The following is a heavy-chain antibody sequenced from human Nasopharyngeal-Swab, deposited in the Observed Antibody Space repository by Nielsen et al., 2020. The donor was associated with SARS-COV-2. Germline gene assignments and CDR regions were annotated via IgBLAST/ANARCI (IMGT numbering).Heavy chain of an antibody. J-gene: IGHJ6*02. CDR2: INPNRGGT. CDR3: ARGGDFWSGWELDYFYYYGMDV. Sequence: ASVKVSCKASGYTFTGYYLHWVRQAPGQGLEWMGRINPNRGGTNYAQKFQGRVTMTRDTSISTVYMELSRLRFDDTAVYYCARGGDFWSGWELDYFYYYGMDVWGQGTTVTVSS. V-gene: IGHV1-2*06. D-gene: IGHD3-3*01. CDR1: GYTFTGYY.